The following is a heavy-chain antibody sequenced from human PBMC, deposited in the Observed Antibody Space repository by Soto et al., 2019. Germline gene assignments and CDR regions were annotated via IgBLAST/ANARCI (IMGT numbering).Heavy chain of an antibody. Sequence: QVQLVESGGGVVQPGRSLRLSCAASGFTFSSYGMHWVRQAPGKGLEWVAVIWYDGSNKYYADSVKGRFTISRDNSKNTLNLQMNRLSAEDTAVYYCARDGYCSSTSCYAGYWGQGTLVTVSS. CDR3: ARDGYCSSTSCYAGY. CDR2: IWYDGSNK. CDR1: GFTFSSYG. D-gene: IGHD2-2*01. J-gene: IGHJ4*02. V-gene: IGHV3-33*01.